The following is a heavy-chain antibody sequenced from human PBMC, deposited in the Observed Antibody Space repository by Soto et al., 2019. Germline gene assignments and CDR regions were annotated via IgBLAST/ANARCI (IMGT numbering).Heavy chain of an antibody. Sequence: TLSLTSPFSGGSIRSYYWSWIRQPAGQGLEWIGRIYTSGSTNYNPSLKSRVTMSVDTSKNQFSLKLSSVTAADTAVDYCVGYYVWSGYSLRVHYWGQ. CDR2: IYTSGST. D-gene: IGHD3-3*01. J-gene: IGHJ4*02. CDR3: VGYYVWSGYSLRVHY. V-gene: IGHV4-4*07. CDR1: GGSIRSYY.